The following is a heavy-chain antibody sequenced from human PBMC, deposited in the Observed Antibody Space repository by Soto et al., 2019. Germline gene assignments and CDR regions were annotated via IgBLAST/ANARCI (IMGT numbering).Heavy chain of an antibody. Sequence: DVQLVASGGGLIQPGESLRLSCVAFGLTVSGTKYVAWVRQAPGKGLEWVSALYDVFGSFYAYYVKGRFNTSNDRSRSTVYLQRNDLRPDDTAVYYCASWREREHAFDVLGQGTAVIVSP. V-gene: IGHV3-53*01. CDR3: ASWREREHAFDV. CDR2: LYDVFGS. CDR1: GLTVSGTKY. J-gene: IGHJ3*01. D-gene: IGHD1-1*01.